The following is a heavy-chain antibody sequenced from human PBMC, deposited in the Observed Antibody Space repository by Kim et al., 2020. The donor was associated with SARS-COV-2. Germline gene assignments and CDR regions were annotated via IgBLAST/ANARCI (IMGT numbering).Heavy chain of an antibody. D-gene: IGHD6-13*01. CDR3: ATAAAGGTPGWFDP. V-gene: IGHV1-24*01. Sequence: ASVKVSCKVSGYTLIELSLYWVRQAPGKGLEWMGGFDPEDGKTIYAQKFQGRVTMTKDTSTDTAYMELSSLRSEDTAFYYCATAAAGGTPGWFDPWGQGTLVTVSS. CDR1: GYTLIELS. J-gene: IGHJ5*02. CDR2: FDPEDGKT.